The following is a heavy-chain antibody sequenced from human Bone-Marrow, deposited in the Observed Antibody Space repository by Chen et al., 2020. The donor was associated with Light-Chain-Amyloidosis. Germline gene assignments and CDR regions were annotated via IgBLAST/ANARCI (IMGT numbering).Heavy chain of an antibody. V-gene: IGHV4-34*01. J-gene: IGHJ3*02. D-gene: IGHD3-16*02. Sequence: QVQLQQWGAGLLKPSETLSLTCAVYGGSFSGYYWSWIRQPPGKGLEWIGEINHSGSTNYNPSLKGRVTISVDTSKNQFSLKLSSVTAADTAVYYCARGPRDYVISPDAFDIWGQGTMVTVSS. CDR3: ARGPRDYVISPDAFDI. CDR2: INHSGST. CDR1: GGSFSGYY.